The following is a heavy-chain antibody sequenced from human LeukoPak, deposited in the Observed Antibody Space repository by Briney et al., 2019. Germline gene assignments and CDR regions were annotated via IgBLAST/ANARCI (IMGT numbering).Heavy chain of an antibody. CDR1: GGSFSGYY. D-gene: IGHD4-23*01. Sequence: SETLSLTCAVYGGSFSGYYWSWIRQPPGKGLEWIGEINHSGSTNYNPSLKSRVTISVDTSKNQFSLKLSSVTAADTAVYYCARGPGQTRWMKAFDIWGQGTMVTVSS. CDR3: ARGPGQTRWMKAFDI. J-gene: IGHJ3*02. V-gene: IGHV4-34*01. CDR2: INHSGST.